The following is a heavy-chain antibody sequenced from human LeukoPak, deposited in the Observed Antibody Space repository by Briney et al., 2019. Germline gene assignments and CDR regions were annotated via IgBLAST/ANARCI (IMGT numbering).Heavy chain of an antibody. CDR2: IFPAASET. J-gene: IGHJ4*02. CDR1: GYRFTSYW. V-gene: IGHV5-51*01. CDR3: ARLPTIFGKIDS. D-gene: IGHD3-3*01. Sequence: GESLKISCKGSGYRFTSYWIGWVRQMPGKGLEWMGIIFPAASETRYSPSFRGQVTISVDKSISTAYLQWSSPKASDTAMYYCARLPTIFGKIDSWGQGTLVTVSS.